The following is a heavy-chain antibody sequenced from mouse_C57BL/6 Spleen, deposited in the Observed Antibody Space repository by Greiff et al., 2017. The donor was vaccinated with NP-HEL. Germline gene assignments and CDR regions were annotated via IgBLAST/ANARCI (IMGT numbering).Heavy chain of an antibody. CDR2: IDPSDSYT. D-gene: IGHD2-2*01. J-gene: IGHJ3*01. CDR1: GYTFTSYW. V-gene: IGHV1-69*01. Sequence: QVQLQQPGAELVMPGASVKLSCKASGYTFTSYWMHWVKQRPGQGLEWIGEIDPSDSYTNYNQKFKGKSTLTVDKSSSTAYMQLSSLTSEDSAVYYCARARFSTMVTDDGFAYWGQGTLVTVSA. CDR3: ARARFSTMVTDDGFAY.